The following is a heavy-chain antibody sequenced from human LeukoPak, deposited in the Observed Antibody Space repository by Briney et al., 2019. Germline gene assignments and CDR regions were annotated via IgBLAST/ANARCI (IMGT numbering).Heavy chain of an antibody. CDR1: GFTFSSYG. V-gene: IGHV3-30*02. CDR3: ARLNVPDY. CDR2: IRYDGTNK. Sequence: GGSLRLSCAASGFTFSSYGMHWVRQAPGKGLEWVAFIRYDGTNKFYADSVKGRFTISRDNSKNTLYLQMNSLRVEDTAVYYCARLNVPDYWGQGTLVTVSS. D-gene: IGHD2-8*01. J-gene: IGHJ4*02.